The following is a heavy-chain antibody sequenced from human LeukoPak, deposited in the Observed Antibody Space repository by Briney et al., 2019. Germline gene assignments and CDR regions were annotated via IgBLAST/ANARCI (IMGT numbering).Heavy chain of an antibody. J-gene: IGHJ4*02. Sequence: SETLSLTCTVSGGSISSGSYYWSWIRQPAGKGLEWIGRIYTSGSTNYNPSLKSRVTISVDTSKNRFSLKLSSVTAADTAVYYCARVPATINYGGKIFDYWGQGTLVTVFS. CDR1: GGSISSGSYY. D-gene: IGHD4-23*01. CDR3: ARVPATINYGGKIFDY. CDR2: IYTSGST. V-gene: IGHV4-61*02.